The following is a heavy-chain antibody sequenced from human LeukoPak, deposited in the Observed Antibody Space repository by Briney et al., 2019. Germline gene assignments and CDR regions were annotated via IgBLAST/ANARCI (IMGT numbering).Heavy chain of an antibody. Sequence: SETLSLTCTVSGGSISSSIYYWGWIRQPPGKGLEWIGSIYYSGSAYYNPSLESRVTISVDTSKNQFSLKLSSVTAADTAVYYCAQTWGRYDSSGYPYYFDYWGQGTLVTVSS. J-gene: IGHJ4*02. V-gene: IGHV4-39*07. CDR1: GGSISSSIYY. CDR2: IYYSGSA. D-gene: IGHD3-22*01. CDR3: AQTWGRYDSSGYPYYFDY.